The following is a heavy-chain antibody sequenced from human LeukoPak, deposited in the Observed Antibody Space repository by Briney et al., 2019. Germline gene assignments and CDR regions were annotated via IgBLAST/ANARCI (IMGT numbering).Heavy chain of an antibody. CDR1: GFTFSDYY. J-gene: IGHJ6*02. V-gene: IGHV3-11*01. Sequence: PGGSLRLSCAASGFTFSDYYMSWIRQAPGKGLEWVSYISSSGSTIYYADSVKGRFTISRDNAKNSLYLQMNSLRAEDTAVYYCARDGNTVTPGGPYYYYYGMDVWGQGTTVTVSS. D-gene: IGHD4-17*01. CDR3: ARDGNTVTPGGPYYYYYGMDV. CDR2: ISSSGSTI.